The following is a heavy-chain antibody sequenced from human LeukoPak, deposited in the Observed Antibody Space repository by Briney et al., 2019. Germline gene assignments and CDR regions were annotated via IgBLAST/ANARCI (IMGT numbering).Heavy chain of an antibody. CDR3: ARDLLYYDSSGPFDY. CDR2: ISAYNGNT. J-gene: IGHJ4*02. CDR1: GYTFTSYG. Sequence: ASVKVSCKASGYTFTSYGISWVRQAPGQGLEWMGWISAYNGNTNYAQKFQGRVTITADESTSTAYMELSSLRSEDTAVYYCARDLLYYDSSGPFDYWGQGTLVTVSS. D-gene: IGHD3-22*01. V-gene: IGHV1-18*01.